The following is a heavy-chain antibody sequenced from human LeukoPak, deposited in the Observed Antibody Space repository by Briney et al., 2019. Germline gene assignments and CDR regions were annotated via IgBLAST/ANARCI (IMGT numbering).Heavy chain of an antibody. CDR3: ASSGSSFDY. D-gene: IGHD1-26*01. CDR2: ISWNSGSL. V-gene: IGHV3-9*01. CDR1: GFTFDDYA. J-gene: IGHJ4*02. Sequence: GGSLRLSCAASGFTFDDYAMHWVRQAPGKGLDWVSGISWNSGSLGYADSVKGRFTISRDNAKNSLYLQMNSLRAEDTALYYCASSGSSFDYWGQGTLVTVSS.